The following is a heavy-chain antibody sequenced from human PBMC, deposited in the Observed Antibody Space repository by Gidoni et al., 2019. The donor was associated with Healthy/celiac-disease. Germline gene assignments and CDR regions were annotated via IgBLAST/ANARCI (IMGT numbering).Heavy chain of an antibody. J-gene: IGHJ6*02. Sequence: EGQLVESGGGLVKPGRSLRLYCTASGFTFGDYAMSWFRQAPWKGLEWVGFIRSKAYGGTTEYAASVKGRFTISRDDSKSIAYLQMNSLKTEDTAVYYCTRDEAHDYGDNFGMDVWGQGTTVTVSS. CDR2: IRSKAYGGTT. CDR3: TRDEAHDYGDNFGMDV. V-gene: IGHV3-49*05. D-gene: IGHD4-17*01. CDR1: GFTFGDYA.